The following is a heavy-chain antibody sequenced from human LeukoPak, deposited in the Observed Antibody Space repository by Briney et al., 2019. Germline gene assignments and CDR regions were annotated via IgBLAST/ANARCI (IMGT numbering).Heavy chain of an antibody. Sequence: SQTLSLTCTVSGGSISSGGYYWSWIRQHPGKGLEWIGYIYYSGSTYYNPSLKSRVTISVDTSKNQFSLKLSSVTAADTAVYYCARGIGDDYGYYYGMDVWGQGTTVTVSS. V-gene: IGHV4-31*03. D-gene: IGHD4-17*01. CDR3: ARGIGDDYGYYYGMDV. CDR2: IYYSGST. J-gene: IGHJ6*02. CDR1: GGSISSGGYY.